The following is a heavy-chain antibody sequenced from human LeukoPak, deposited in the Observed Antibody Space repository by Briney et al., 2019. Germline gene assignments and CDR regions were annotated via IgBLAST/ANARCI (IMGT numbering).Heavy chain of an antibody. Sequence: SQTLSLTCAISVDSVSRIRAGRKSIRQSPSRGLEWLGRTFYRSKWYNEYAVSVKSRITINPDTSENQFSLQLNSVTSEDTAVYYCTRAQAYSGRIFGFWGQGTLVTVSS. D-gene: IGHD1-26*01. J-gene: IGHJ4*02. CDR2: TFYRSKWYN. CDR1: VDSVSRIRAG. V-gene: IGHV6-1*01. CDR3: TRAQAYSGRIFGF.